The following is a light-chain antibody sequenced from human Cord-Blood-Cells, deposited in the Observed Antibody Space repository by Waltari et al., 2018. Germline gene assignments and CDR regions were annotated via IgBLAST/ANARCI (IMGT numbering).Light chain of an antibody. CDR2: GAS. Sequence: EIVMTQSPATLSVSPGARATLSCRASQSVSSNLAWYRQKPGQAPRLLIYGASTRATGIPARFSGSGSGTEFTLTISSLQSEDFAVYCCQQYNNWPPYTFGQGTKLEIK. V-gene: IGKV3-15*01. J-gene: IGKJ2*01. CDR1: QSVSSN. CDR3: QQYNNWPPYT.